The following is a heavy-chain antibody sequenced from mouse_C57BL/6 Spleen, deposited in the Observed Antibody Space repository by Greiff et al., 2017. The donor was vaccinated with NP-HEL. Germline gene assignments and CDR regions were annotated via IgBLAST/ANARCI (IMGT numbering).Heavy chain of an antibody. D-gene: IGHD2-12*01. CDR2: IYPGDGVT. CDR3: ARYDYFDY. J-gene: IGHJ2*01. Sequence: VQLQQSGAELVKPGASVKISCKASGYAFSSYCMNWVKQKPGKGLEWIGHIYPGDGVTNYNEKFKSKATLTADQSSSTAYMQLRSLTSEDSAVYFCARYDYFDYWGQGTTLTVSS. V-gene: IGHV1-80*01. CDR1: GYAFSSYC.